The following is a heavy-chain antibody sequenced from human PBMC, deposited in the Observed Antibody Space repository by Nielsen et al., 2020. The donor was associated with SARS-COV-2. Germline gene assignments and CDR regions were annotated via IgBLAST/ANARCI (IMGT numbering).Heavy chain of an antibody. J-gene: IGHJ4*02. D-gene: IGHD3-9*01. CDR1: GFTFSSYG. V-gene: IGHV3-7*03. Sequence: GGSLRLSCAASGFTFSSYGMHWVRQAPGKGLEWVANIKQDGSEKYYVDSVKGRFTISRDNAKNSLYLQMNSLRAEDTAVYYCARASSLYYDILTGYSQTAPFDYWGQGTLVTVSS. CDR3: ARASSLYYDILTGYSQTAPFDY. CDR2: IKQDGSEK.